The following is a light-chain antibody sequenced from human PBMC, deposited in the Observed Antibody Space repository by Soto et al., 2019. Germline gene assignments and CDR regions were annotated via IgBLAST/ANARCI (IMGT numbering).Light chain of an antibody. Sequence: DIQITQSPSSVSASVGDEVTITCRASQTIMTYLNWYQLKPGKAPKLLIYDASSLESGVPSRFSGSGSGTEFTLTISSLQPDDFATYYCQQYNSYAYTFGQGTKVDIK. CDR1: QTIMTY. CDR3: QQYNSYAYT. CDR2: DAS. V-gene: IGKV1-5*01. J-gene: IGKJ2*01.